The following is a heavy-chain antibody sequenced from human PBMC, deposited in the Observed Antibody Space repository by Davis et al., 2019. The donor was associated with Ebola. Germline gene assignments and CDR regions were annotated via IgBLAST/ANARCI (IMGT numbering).Heavy chain of an antibody. CDR3: ARDKDAVTTGSNYGMDV. CDR1: GGTFSSYT. V-gene: IGHV1-69*04. D-gene: IGHD4-17*01. Sequence: SVKVSCKASGGTFSSYTISWVRQAPGQGLEWMGRIIPILGIANYAQKLQGRVTMTTDTSTSTAYMELRSLRSDDTAVYYCARDKDAVTTGSNYGMDVWGQGTTVTVSS. CDR2: IIPILGIA. J-gene: IGHJ6*02.